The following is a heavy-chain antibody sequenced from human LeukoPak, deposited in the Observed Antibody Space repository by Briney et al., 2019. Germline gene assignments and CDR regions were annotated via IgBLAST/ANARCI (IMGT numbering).Heavy chain of an antibody. CDR2: IRSDGSNK. Sequence: GGSLRLSCAGSGFSFSSCGMHWVRQAPGKGLEWMAFIRSDGSNKYYADSVKGRFTISRDNSKNTLYLQMNSLRAEDTAVYYCARILDSAWGELGYWGQGTLVTVSS. V-gene: IGHV3-30*02. J-gene: IGHJ4*02. D-gene: IGHD6-19*01. CDR3: ARILDSAWGELGY. CDR1: GFSFSSCG.